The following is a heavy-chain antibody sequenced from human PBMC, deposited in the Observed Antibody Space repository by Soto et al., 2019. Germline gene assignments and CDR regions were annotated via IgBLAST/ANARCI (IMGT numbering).Heavy chain of an antibody. J-gene: IGHJ3*02. CDR2: IYYSGST. D-gene: IGHD4-17*01. V-gene: IGHV4-59*01. Sequence: ASETLSLTCTVSGGSISSYYWSWIRQPPGKGLEWIGYIYYSGSTNYNPSLKSRVTISVDTPKNQFSLKLSSVTAADTAVYYCARDSPHGDYVNAFDIWGQGTMVTVSS. CDR3: ARDSPHGDYVNAFDI. CDR1: GGSISSYY.